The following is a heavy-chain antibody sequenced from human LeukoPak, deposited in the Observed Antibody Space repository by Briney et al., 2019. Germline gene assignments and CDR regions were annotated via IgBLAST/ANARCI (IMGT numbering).Heavy chain of an antibody. J-gene: IGHJ4*02. D-gene: IGHD5-24*01. Sequence: LGESLKISCKGSGYRFSNYWIGWVRQMPGKGLEWMGIIYPGDSDTRYSPSFQGQVTISVGKSINTAYLQWSSLKASDTAMYYCARRDGYNSAVDYWGQGTLVTVSS. V-gene: IGHV5-51*01. CDR1: GYRFSNYW. CDR2: IYPGDSDT. CDR3: ARRDGYNSAVDY.